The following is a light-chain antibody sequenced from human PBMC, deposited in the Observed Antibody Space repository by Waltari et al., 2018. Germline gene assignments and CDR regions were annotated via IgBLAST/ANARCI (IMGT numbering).Light chain of an antibody. CDR2: DAF. V-gene: IGKV3-11*01. J-gene: IGKJ5*01. Sequence: IVLTQSPATLSLSPGERATISCRTSQNVNSYLIWYQQKPGQAPRLLIYDAFNRATGIPARFSCSGSVTDFTLTISSLEPEDFADYYCQQRANWPITFGQGTRLEIK. CDR3: QQRANWPIT. CDR1: QNVNSY.